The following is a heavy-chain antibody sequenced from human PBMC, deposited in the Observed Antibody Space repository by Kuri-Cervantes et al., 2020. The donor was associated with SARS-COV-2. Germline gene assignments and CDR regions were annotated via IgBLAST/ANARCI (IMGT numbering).Heavy chain of an antibody. CDR1: GFTFSSYS. V-gene: IGHV3-48*01. Sequence: GESLKISCAASGFTFSSYSMNWVRQAPGKGLEWVSYISSSSSTIYYADSVKGRFTISRDNAKNSLYLQMNSLKAEDTAVYYCARGVGYGDYTFDYWGQGTLVTVSS. J-gene: IGHJ4*02. CDR3: ARGVGYGDYTFDY. CDR2: ISSSSSTI. D-gene: IGHD4-17*01.